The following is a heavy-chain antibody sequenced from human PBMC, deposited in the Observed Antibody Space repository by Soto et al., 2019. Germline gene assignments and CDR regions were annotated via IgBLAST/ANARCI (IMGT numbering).Heavy chain of an antibody. CDR1: GDSVSSNSAA. CDR2: TYYRSKWYN. J-gene: IGHJ4*02. CDR3: ARRAGIAGRFDY. V-gene: IGHV6-1*01. Sequence: PSQTLSLTCAISGDSVSSNSAAWNWIRQSPSRGLGWLGRTYYRSKWYNDYAVSVKSRITINPDTSKNQFSLQLNSVTPEDTAVYHCARRAGIAGRFDYWGQGTLATVSS. D-gene: IGHD6-13*01.